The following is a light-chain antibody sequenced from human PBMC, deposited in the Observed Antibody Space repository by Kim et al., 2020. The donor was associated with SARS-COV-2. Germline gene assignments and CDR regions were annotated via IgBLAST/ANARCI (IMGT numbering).Light chain of an antibody. CDR1: QGISNY. J-gene: IGKJ3*01. V-gene: IGKV1-27*01. Sequence: DIQMTMSLSSLSASVGDRVTITCRASQGISNYLAWYQQKPGKGPKLLIYAASTLQSEVTSRFSGSGSGTDFTLTISSLQPEDVATSYCQKYNSAPHITFGPGTKVDIK. CDR2: AAS. CDR3: QKYNSAPHIT.